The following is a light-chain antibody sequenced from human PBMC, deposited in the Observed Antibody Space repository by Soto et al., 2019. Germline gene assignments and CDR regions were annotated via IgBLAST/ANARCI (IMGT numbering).Light chain of an antibody. CDR3: HQRSKWPLT. V-gene: IGKV3-11*01. J-gene: IGKJ5*01. Sequence: EIVLTQFPATLSLSPGERATLSCRASQSVSSYLAWYQQKPGQAPRLLIYDTSNRATDIPARFSGSGSGTDFTLTISSLEPEDFAVYYCHQRSKWPLTFGQGTRLDIK. CDR2: DTS. CDR1: QSVSSY.